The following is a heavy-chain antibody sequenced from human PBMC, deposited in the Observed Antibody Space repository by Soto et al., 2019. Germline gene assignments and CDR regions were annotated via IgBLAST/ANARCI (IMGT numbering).Heavy chain of an antibody. Sequence: QVQLVESGGGEVQPGRSLTISCAASGFTFSTYGMHWVRQTPGKGLEWVAAISYDGTNKFYSDSVKGRFTISRDNFKYTLSMQMNSLRADDTAVYSFAKDLQSYGDYDYYCYGMVVWGIGTRVTVSS. V-gene: IGHV3-30*18. CDR2: ISYDGTNK. CDR1: GFTFSTYG. CDR3: AKDLQSYGDYDYYCYGMVV. D-gene: IGHD4-17*01. J-gene: IGHJ6*04.